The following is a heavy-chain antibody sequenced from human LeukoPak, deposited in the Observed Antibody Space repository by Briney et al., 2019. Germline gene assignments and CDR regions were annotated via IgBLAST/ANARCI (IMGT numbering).Heavy chain of an antibody. CDR3: AKYRGMTGTSELDY. D-gene: IGHD1-7*01. CDR1: GFSFSNYD. V-gene: IGHV3-23*01. CDR2: ITSSGDVT. Sequence: GGSLRLSCAVSGFSFSNYDMTRVRQAPGKGLEWVSSITSSGDVTFYSDSVKGRFTISRDNSQNTLYLQMNSLRAEDTAIYFCAKYRGMTGTSELDYWGQGTLVTVSS. J-gene: IGHJ4*02.